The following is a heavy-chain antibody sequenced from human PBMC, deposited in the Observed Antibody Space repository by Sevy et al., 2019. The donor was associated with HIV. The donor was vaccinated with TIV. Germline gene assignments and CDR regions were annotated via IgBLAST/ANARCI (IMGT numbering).Heavy chain of an antibody. J-gene: IGHJ3*02. Sequence: GGSLRLSCAASGFTFSSYSMNWVRQAPGKGLEWVSYISSSSSTIYYADSVKGRFTISRDNAKNSLYLQMNGLRDEDTAVYYCGTQSYDYVWGSYRFGAFDIWGQGTMVTVSS. CDR2: ISSSSSTI. CDR3: GTQSYDYVWGSYRFGAFDI. V-gene: IGHV3-48*02. CDR1: GFTFSSYS. D-gene: IGHD3-16*02.